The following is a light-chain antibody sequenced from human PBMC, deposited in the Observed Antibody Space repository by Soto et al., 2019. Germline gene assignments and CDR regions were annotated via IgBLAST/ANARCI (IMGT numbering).Light chain of an antibody. CDR3: QSYDRSLSGSGV. J-gene: IGLJ3*02. Sequence: QSVLTQPPSVSGAPGQRVTISCTGSSSNIGAGYHVHWYQQLPGTAPKLLIYGNSNRPSGVPDRFSASKTGTSASLAITGLQAEDEADYYCQSYDRSLSGSGVFGGGTKLTVL. CDR1: SSNIGAGYH. CDR2: GNS. V-gene: IGLV1-40*01.